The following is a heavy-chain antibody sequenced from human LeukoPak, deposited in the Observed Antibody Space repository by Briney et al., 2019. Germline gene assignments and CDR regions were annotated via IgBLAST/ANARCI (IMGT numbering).Heavy chain of an antibody. CDR1: GGSISSSSYY. J-gene: IGHJ5*02. V-gene: IGHV4-39*01. CDR2: IYYSGST. Sequence: PSETLSLTCTVSGGSISSSSYYWGWIRQPPGKGLEWIGSIYYSGSTYYNPSLKSRVTISVDTSKNQFSLKLSSVTAAVTAVYYCARHLRGYCSSTSCYGWFDPWGQGTLVIVSS. D-gene: IGHD2-2*01. CDR3: ARHLRGYCSSTSCYGWFDP.